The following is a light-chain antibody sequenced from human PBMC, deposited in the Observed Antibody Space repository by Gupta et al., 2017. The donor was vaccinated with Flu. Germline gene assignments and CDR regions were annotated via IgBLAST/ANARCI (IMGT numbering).Light chain of an antibody. J-gene: IGLJ2*01. V-gene: IGLV1-51*01. CDR3: GTWDDGLSAMI. CDR2: ENH. CDR1: SFNIEINY. Sequence: SVLTPPPSMSAAPGQKFTISCPGSSFNIEINYVSWYQQFPGTAPKLLIFENHKRPSGIPDRFSASKSGTSATLGITGLQTGDEATYYCGTWDDGLSAMIFGGGTKVTVL.